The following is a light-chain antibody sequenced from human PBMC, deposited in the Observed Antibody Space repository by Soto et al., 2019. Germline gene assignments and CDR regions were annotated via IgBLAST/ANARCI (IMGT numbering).Light chain of an antibody. CDR3: QQSSNWPLT. Sequence: EIVLTQSPATLSLSPGERATLSCRASQSVSSYLAWYQQKPGQAPRLLIYDASNRATGIPARFSGSGSVTDFTLTISSLEPEDFVVDSGQQSSNWPLTFGGGTKVEIK. J-gene: IGKJ4*01. CDR2: DAS. V-gene: IGKV3-11*01. CDR1: QSVSSY.